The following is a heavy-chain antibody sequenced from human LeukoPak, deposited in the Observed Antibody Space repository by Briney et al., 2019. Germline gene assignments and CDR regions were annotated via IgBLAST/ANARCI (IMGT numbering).Heavy chain of an antibody. CDR3: ARDRYCSSTSCTYYFDY. CDR1: GGSISSYY. D-gene: IGHD2-2*01. J-gene: IGHJ4*02. Sequence: SETLSLTCTVSGGSISSYYWSWIRQPAGKGLEWIGRIYTSGSTNYNPSLKSRVTMSVDTSKNQFSLKLSSVTAADTAVYYCARDRYCSSTSCTYYFDYWGQGTLVTVSS. CDR2: IYTSGST. V-gene: IGHV4-4*07.